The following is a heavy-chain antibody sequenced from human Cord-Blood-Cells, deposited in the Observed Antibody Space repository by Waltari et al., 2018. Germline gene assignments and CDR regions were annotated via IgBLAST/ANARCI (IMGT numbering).Heavy chain of an antibody. CDR2: INPNSGGT. CDR3: ARQNSSSSSWFDP. Sequence: QVQLVQSGAEVKKPGASVKVSCKASGYNFTGYYMHWVRQAPGQGLEWMGWINPNSGGTNYAQKFQGWVTMTRDTSISTAYMELSRLRSDDTAVYYCARQNSSSSSWFDPWGQGTLVTVSS. J-gene: IGHJ5*02. CDR1: GYNFTGYY. D-gene: IGHD6-6*01. V-gene: IGHV1-2*04.